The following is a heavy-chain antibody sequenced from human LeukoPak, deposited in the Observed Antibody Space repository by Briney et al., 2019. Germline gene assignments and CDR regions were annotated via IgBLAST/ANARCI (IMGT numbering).Heavy chain of an antibody. CDR2: ITGDGGRT. CDR1: GFTFSFYA. CDR3: VNDPFYGGNPLYYFHY. J-gene: IGHJ4*02. V-gene: IGHV3-64D*06. Sequence: GGSLRLSCSASGFTFSFYAMHWVRQAPGKRPECVSAITGDGGRTYYADAVKGRFTISRDNSKNTLYLQMNGLRADDTAIYYCVNDPFYGGNPLYYFHYWGQGTLVTVSS. D-gene: IGHD4-23*01.